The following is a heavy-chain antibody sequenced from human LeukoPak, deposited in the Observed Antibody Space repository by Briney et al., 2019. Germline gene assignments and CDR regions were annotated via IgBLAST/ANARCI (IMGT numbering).Heavy chain of an antibody. V-gene: IGHV3-74*01. CDR1: GFTFSRYW. D-gene: IGHD6-19*01. CDR2: INSDGSGT. CDR3: ARELSAISNWFDP. J-gene: IGHJ5*02. Sequence: GGSLRLSCAASGFTFSRYWMHWVRQAPGKGLVWVSCINSDGSGTSYADSVKGRFTISRDNAKNTLYLQMSSLRAEDTAVYYCARELSAISNWFDPWGQGTLVTVSS.